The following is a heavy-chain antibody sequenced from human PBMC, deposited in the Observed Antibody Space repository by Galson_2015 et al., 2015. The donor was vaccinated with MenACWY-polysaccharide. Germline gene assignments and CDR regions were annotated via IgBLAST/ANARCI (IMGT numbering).Heavy chain of an antibody. CDR1: GFTFSSYA. CDR2: ISASGGSR. Sequence: SLRLSCAASGFTFSSYAMSWVRQAPGKGLEWVSGISASGGSRYYADSVKGRCTISRDSSKNTLSLQMNSLRPEDTAVYYCAKDLRYCSGGSCYGDSAYHYYGMDVWGQGTTVTVSS. D-gene: IGHD2-15*01. V-gene: IGHV3-23*01. J-gene: IGHJ6*02. CDR3: AKDLRYCSGGSCYGDSAYHYYGMDV.